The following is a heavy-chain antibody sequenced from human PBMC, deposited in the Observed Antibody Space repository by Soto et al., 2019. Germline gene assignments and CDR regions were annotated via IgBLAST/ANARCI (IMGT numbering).Heavy chain of an antibody. CDR3: ARAEFNSVWFPFDS. D-gene: IGHD6-19*01. CDR2: IYYTGSS. V-gene: IGHV4-30-4*01. CDR1: GVSINSGDNF. J-gene: IGHJ4*02. Sequence: TSETLSLTCTVSGVSINSGDNFWSWIRQPPGKGLEWMGYIYYTGSSYYNPSLNRRITMSVDMSKNQFSLRLTSVTAADTALYFCARAEFNSVWFPFDSWGQGAPVTVSS.